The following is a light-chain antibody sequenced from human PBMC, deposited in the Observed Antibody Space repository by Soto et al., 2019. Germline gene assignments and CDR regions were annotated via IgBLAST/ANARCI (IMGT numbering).Light chain of an antibody. CDR1: QSVSSN. CDR3: QQYENWPPSDP. Sequence: EIVMTQSPATLPVSPGERATLSCRASQSVSSNLAWYQQKPGQAPRLLIYGASTRATGIPARFSGSGSGTEFTLTVSSLQSEDFAVSYCQQYENWPPSDPFGQGTKLEIK. V-gene: IGKV3-15*01. CDR2: GAS. J-gene: IGKJ2*01.